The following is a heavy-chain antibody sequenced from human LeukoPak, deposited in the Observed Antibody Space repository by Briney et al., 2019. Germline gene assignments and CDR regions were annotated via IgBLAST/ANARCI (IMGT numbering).Heavy chain of an antibody. CDR2: ISGSSSTI. CDR3: AKDIQLST. J-gene: IGHJ3*01. CDR1: GFTFSSYS. D-gene: IGHD5-24*01. V-gene: IGHV3-48*01. Sequence: GGSLRLSCAASGFTFSSYSMNWVRQAPGKGLEWVSYISGSSSTIYYADSVKGRFTMSRDNAKNTLSLQMNSLRVEDTAMYFCAKDIQLSTWGLGTMVTVSS.